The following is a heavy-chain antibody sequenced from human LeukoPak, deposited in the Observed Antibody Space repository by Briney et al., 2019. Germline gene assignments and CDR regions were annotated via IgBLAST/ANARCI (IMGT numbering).Heavy chain of an antibody. D-gene: IGHD1-1*01. J-gene: IGHJ6*03. CDR1: DDSITMYY. CDR3: ARGRVSSSTWYSTYYYYFYMDV. V-gene: IGHV4-59*01. Sequence: SETLSLTCSVSDDSITMYYWTWLRQPPGKGLEWIGYVNHTGSTNFNLSLNGRVSISRDTTKNLFSLRLRSVTAADTAVYFCARGRVSSSTWYSTYYYYFYMDVWGKGTTVTVSS. CDR2: VNHTGST.